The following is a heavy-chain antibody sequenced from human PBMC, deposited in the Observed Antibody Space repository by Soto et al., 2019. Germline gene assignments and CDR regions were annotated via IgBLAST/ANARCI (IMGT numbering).Heavy chain of an antibody. CDR1: GGSISSYY. CDR2: IYYSGST. Sequence: QVQLQESGPGLVKPSETLSLTCTVSGGSISSYYWSWIRQPPGKGLEWIGYIYYSGSTNYNPSLKSRVTISVDTSKNQFSLKLSSVTAADTAVYYCARHKGAMVNFAYWGQGTLVTVSS. D-gene: IGHD5-18*01. CDR3: ARHKGAMVNFAY. J-gene: IGHJ4*02. V-gene: IGHV4-59*08.